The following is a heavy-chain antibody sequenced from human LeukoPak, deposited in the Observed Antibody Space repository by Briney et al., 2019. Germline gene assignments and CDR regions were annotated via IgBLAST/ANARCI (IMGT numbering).Heavy chain of an antibody. CDR1: GYSISSGYY. V-gene: IGHV4-38-2*02. CDR3: ARAYGGNSQYFQH. J-gene: IGHJ1*01. CDR2: IHHSGST. Sequence: PAETLSLTCTVSGYSISSGYYWGWIRQPPGTGLEWIGSIHHSGSTNYNPSLKSRVTISLDTSKNQFSLKLSSVTAADTAVYYCARAYGGNSQYFQHWGQGTLVTVSS. D-gene: IGHD4-23*01.